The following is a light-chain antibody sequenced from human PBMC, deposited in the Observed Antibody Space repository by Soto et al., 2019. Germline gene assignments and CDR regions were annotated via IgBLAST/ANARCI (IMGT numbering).Light chain of an antibody. Sequence: EIVLTQSPGTLSLSPGERATLSCRASQSVSSSYLAGYQQKPGQAPRLLIYGASSRATGIPDRFSGSGSGTDFTLTSSRLEPEDFALYYCQQYGSSPWTFGQGTKVEIK. V-gene: IGKV3-20*01. CDR1: QSVSSSY. CDR3: QQYGSSPWT. CDR2: GAS. J-gene: IGKJ1*01.